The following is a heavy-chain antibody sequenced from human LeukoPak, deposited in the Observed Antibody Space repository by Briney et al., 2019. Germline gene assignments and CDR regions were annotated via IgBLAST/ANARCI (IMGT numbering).Heavy chain of an antibody. CDR2: ISYDGSNK. Sequence: GGSLRLSCEASGFTLSSCGMHWVRQAPGKGLEWVAVISYDGSNKYYADSVKGRFTISRDNSKNTLYLQMNSLRAEDTAVYYCAKDPVDYWGQGTLVTVSS. V-gene: IGHV3-30*18. J-gene: IGHJ4*02. CDR3: AKDPVDY. CDR1: GFTLSSCG.